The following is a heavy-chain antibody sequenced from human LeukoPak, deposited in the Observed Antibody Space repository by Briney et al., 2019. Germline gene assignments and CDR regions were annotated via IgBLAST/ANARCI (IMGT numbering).Heavy chain of an antibody. D-gene: IGHD4-17*01. CDR3: AREMTTVTSEGMDV. J-gene: IGHJ6*02. V-gene: IGHV3-30*03. CDR1: GFTFSSYG. CDR2: ISYDGSNK. Sequence: GGSLRLSCAASGFTFSSYGMHWVRQAPGKGLEWVAVISYDGSNKYYADSVKGRFTISRDNAKNSLYLQMNSLRAEDTAVYYCAREMTTVTSEGMDVWGQGTTVTVSS.